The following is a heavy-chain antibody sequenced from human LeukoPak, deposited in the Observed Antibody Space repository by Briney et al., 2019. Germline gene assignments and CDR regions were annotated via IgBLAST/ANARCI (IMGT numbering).Heavy chain of an antibody. Sequence: ASVTVSCTASGFALYKYSIFWVRQAPRPGQGLVGWGTVYNGNTNYEKKSQRRGTITTETTTNTYFTELRNLISDDTAVYYCASNTYGYKFSMDVWGKGTTVIISS. CDR3: ASNTYGYKFSMDV. D-gene: IGHD5-24*01. V-gene: IGHV1-18*04. CDR1: GFALYKYS. J-gene: IGHJ6*03. CDR2: GTVYNGNT.